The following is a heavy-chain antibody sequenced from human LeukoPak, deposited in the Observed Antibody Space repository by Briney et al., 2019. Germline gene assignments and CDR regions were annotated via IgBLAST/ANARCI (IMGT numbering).Heavy chain of an antibody. Sequence: GGSLRLSCASSGFAFSDYEMNWVRQAPGKGLEWVSYISSSGSIMYYADSVKGRFTISRDNAKRSLFLQMNSLRVEDTAVYYCARDRGIDYWGQGTLVTVSS. CDR3: ARDRGIDY. V-gene: IGHV3-48*03. D-gene: IGHD3-10*01. CDR2: ISSSGSIM. J-gene: IGHJ4*02. CDR1: GFAFSDYE.